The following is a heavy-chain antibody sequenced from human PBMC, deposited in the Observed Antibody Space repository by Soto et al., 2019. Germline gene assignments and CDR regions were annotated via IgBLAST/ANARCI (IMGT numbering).Heavy chain of an antibody. Sequence: EVQLVESGGGLVQPGRSLRLSCTASGFTFGDYAMSWFRQAPGKGLEWVGFIRSKAYGGTTEYAASVKGRFTISRDDSKSIAYLQMNSLKTEDTAVYYCTTHGSGSYYYYYCYYMDVWGKGTTVTVSS. CDR3: TTHGSGSYYYYYCYYMDV. D-gene: IGHD3-10*01. CDR1: GFTFGDYA. V-gene: IGHV3-49*03. CDR2: IRSKAYGGTT. J-gene: IGHJ6*03.